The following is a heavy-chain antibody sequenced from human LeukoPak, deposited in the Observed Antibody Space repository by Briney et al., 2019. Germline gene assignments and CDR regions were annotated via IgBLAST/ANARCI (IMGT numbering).Heavy chain of an antibody. V-gene: IGHV4-34*01. CDR3: ARGFGHPYPRTYAGLYNWFDP. D-gene: IGHD3/OR15-3a*01. J-gene: IGHJ5*02. Sequence: SETLSLTCAVYGGSFSGYYWSWIRQPPGKGLEWIGEINHSGSTNYNPSLKSRVTISVDTSKNQFSQKLSSVTAADTAVYYCARGFGHPYPRTYAGLYNWFDPWGQGTLVTVSS. CDR2: INHSGST. CDR1: GGSFSGYY.